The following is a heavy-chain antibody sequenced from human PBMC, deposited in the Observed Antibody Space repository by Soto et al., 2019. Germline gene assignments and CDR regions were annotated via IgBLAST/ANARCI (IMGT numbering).Heavy chain of an antibody. J-gene: IGHJ4*02. D-gene: IGHD3-9*01. V-gene: IGHV3-33*01. Sequence: GGSLRLSCAASGFTFSSYGMHWVCQAPGKGLEWVAVIWYDGSNKYYADSVKGRFTISRDNSKNTLYLQMNSLRAEDTAVYYCARDQTYYDILTGYYTLGYWGQGTLVTVSS. CDR2: IWYDGSNK. CDR3: ARDQTYYDILTGYYTLGY. CDR1: GFTFSSYG.